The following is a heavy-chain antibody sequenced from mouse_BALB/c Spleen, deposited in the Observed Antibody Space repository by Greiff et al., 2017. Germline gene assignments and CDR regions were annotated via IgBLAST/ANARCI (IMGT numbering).Heavy chain of an antibody. CDR2: ISYDGSN. D-gene: IGHD2-1*01. Sequence: EVKLLESGPGLVKPSQSLSLTCSVTGYSITSGYYWNWIRQFPGNKLEWMGYISYDGSNNYNPSLKNRISITRDTSKNQFFLKLNSVTTEDTATYYCARESIYYGGAMDYWGQGTSVTVSS. V-gene: IGHV3-6*02. CDR3: ARESIYYGGAMDY. J-gene: IGHJ4*01. CDR1: GYSITSGYY.